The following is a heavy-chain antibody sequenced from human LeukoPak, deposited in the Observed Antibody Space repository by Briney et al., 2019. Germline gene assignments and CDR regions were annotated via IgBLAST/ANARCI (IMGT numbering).Heavy chain of an antibody. CDR1: DYTFTNYG. V-gene: IGHV1-18*01. CDR2: ISTNNGNI. CDR3: ARDLNTPRWFDS. J-gene: IGHJ5*01. Sequence: ASVKVSCTTSDYTFTNYGISWVRQAPGQGLEWMGWISTNNGNINYAQKFQDRVTITTDTSTSTAYMELRSLRSDDTAVYYCARDLNTPRWFDSWGQGTLVTVSS.